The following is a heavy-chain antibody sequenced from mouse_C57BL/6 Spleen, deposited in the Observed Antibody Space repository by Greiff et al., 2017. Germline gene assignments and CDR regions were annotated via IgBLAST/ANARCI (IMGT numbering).Heavy chain of an antibody. Sequence: EVQLQQSGPELVKPGASVKIPCKASGYTFTDYNMDWVKQSHGKSLEWIGDINPNNGGTIYNQKFKGKATLTVDKSSSTAYMALRSLTSEDTAVYYCARTGYYGSHWYFDVWGTGTTVTVSS. CDR3: ARTGYYGSHWYFDV. J-gene: IGHJ1*03. CDR2: INPNNGGT. CDR1: GYTFTDYN. D-gene: IGHD1-1*01. V-gene: IGHV1-18*01.